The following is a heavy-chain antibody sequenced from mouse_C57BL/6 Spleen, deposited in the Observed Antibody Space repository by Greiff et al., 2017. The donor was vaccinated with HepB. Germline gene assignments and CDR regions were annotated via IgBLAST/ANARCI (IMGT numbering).Heavy chain of an antibody. CDR1: GYPFTSYW. V-gene: IGHV1-5*01. D-gene: IGHD4-1*01. CDR3: TREGANWDYFDY. J-gene: IGHJ2*01. CDR2: SYPGNSDT. Sequence: EVHLVESGTVLARPGASVTMSCTPSGYPFTSYWLHWVNQRPGQGLDRLGASYPGNSDTSYNQKFKGKAKLTAVTSASTAYMELSSLTNEDSAVYYSTREGANWDYFDYWGQGTTLTVSS.